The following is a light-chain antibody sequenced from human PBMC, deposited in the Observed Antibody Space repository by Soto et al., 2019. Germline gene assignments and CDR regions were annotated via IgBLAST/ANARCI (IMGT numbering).Light chain of an antibody. V-gene: IGKV4-1*01. J-gene: IGKJ5*01. CDR1: HSVLSSSDNQNY. Sequence: DFVMTQSPDSLAVSLGERATINCKSSHSVLSSSDNQNYLAWFQQKPGQPPKLIMYWASTRKSGVPDRFGGGSGTDFTLTISSLQAEDVAVYYCQQYHSDPITFGQGTRLEI. CDR3: QQYHSDPIT. CDR2: WAS.